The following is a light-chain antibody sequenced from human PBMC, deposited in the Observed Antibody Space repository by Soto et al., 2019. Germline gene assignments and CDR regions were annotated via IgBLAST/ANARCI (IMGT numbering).Light chain of an antibody. Sequence: VVLTQSPATLSFSPGERAALSCGASESVSSNQLAWYQQKPGLAPRLLIYDASSRASGIPERFSGSGSGTGFSLTISSLEPEDSAVYCCQQYGSSPITFGQGTRLEIK. V-gene: IGKV3D-20*01. CDR3: QQYGSSPIT. CDR2: DAS. J-gene: IGKJ5*01. CDR1: ESVSSNQ.